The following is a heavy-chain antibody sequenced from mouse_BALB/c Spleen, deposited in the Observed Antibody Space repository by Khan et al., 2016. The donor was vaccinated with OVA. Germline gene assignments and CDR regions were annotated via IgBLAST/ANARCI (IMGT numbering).Heavy chain of an antibody. V-gene: IGHV9-3-1*01. D-gene: IGHD1-2*01. J-gene: IGHJ4*01. CDR2: INTYTGET. Sequence: QMQLVQSGPELKKPGESVKISCKASGYTFTKYGMNWAKQHPGQGLKWMSWINTYTGETTYAPDFKGRFAFTLETSSSTAYLQINNLTNEDAATYFCARVGYGGDMDYWGQGTTVTVSP. CDR3: ARVGYGGDMDY. CDR1: GYTFTKYG.